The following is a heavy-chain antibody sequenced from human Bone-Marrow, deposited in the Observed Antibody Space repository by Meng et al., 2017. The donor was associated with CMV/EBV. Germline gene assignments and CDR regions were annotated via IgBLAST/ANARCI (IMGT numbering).Heavy chain of an antibody. CDR3: ARDVGALWSGYSDAFDI. CDR1: GFTFSSYA. Sequence: GESLKISCAASGFTFSSYAMHWVRQAPGKGLEWVAVISYDGSNKYYADSVKGRFTISRDNSKNTLYLQMNSLRAEDTAVYYCARDVGALWSGYSDAFDIWGQGTMVTVSS. CDR2: ISYDGSNK. V-gene: IGHV3-30*04. D-gene: IGHD3-3*01. J-gene: IGHJ3*02.